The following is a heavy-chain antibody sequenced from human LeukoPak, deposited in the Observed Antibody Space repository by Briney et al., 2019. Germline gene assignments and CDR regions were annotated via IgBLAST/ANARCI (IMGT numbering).Heavy chain of an antibody. CDR1: GGSISSSNW. D-gene: IGHD6-13*01. Sequence: SETLSLTCAVSGGSISSSNWWSWVRQPPGKGLEWIGEIYHSGSTNYNPSLKSRVTISEDKSKNQFSPKLNSVTATDTAVYYCAREGAARSSSWYLDYWGQGTLVTVSS. V-gene: IGHV4-4*02. CDR2: IYHSGST. CDR3: AREGAARSSSWYLDY. J-gene: IGHJ4*02.